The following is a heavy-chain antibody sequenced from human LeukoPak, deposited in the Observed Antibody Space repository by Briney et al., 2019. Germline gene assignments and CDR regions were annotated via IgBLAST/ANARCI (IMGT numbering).Heavy chain of an antibody. V-gene: IGHV3-30-3*01. CDR3: ARGLGTGYYNVAY. CDR2: ISYDGSNK. CDR1: GFTFSSYA. D-gene: IGHD3-9*01. J-gene: IGHJ4*02. Sequence: GGSLRHSCAASGFTFSSYAMHWVRQAPGKGLEWVAVISYDGSNKYYADSVKGRFTISRDNSKNTLYLQMDSLRAEDTALYYCARGLGTGYYNVAYWGQGTLVTVSS.